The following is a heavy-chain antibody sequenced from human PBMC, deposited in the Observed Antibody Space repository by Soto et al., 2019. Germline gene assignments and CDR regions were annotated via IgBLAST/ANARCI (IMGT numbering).Heavy chain of an antibody. CDR1: GYTFTGYY. Sequence: ASVKVSCKASGYTFTGYYMHWVRQAPGQGLEWMGWINPNSGGTNYAQKFQGWVTMTRDTSISTAYMELSRLRSDDTAVYYCARDREVVAADYYYGMDVWGQGTKVPVYS. V-gene: IGHV1-2*04. CDR2: INPNSGGT. D-gene: IGHD2-15*01. J-gene: IGHJ6*02. CDR3: ARDREVVAADYYYGMDV.